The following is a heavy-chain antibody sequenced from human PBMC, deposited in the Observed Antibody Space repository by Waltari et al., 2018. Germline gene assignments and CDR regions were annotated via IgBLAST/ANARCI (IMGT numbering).Heavy chain of an antibody. CDR3: TRVEVGSAGTFDV. J-gene: IGHJ3*01. D-gene: IGHD2-2*03. Sequence: EVQLVESGGGLVQPGGSLRLSCAASGFTLRNYWMHWVRQAPGKGLVWVSRIDMDGGTTSYASSVKGRLTISRDNAKNTVYLQMDFLRDEDTAMYHCTRVEVGSAGTFDVWGQGTMVTVSS. CDR1: GFTLRNYW. CDR2: IDMDGGTT. V-gene: IGHV3-74*01.